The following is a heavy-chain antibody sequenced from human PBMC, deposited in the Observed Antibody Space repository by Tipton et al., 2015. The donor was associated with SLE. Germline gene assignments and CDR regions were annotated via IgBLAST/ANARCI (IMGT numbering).Heavy chain of an antibody. D-gene: IGHD2-2*01. CDR2: IYTTVNT. V-gene: IGHV4-4*07. CDR3: ARGNGIPVTGFDY. Sequence: LRLSCTVSGGSISGYFWSWIRQPAGKGLEWIGRIYTTVNTNYNPSLRARVIMSLDTSKNQISLRLNSVTAADTAVYYCARGNGIPVTGFDYWGQGILVTVSS. CDR1: GGSISGYF. J-gene: IGHJ4*02.